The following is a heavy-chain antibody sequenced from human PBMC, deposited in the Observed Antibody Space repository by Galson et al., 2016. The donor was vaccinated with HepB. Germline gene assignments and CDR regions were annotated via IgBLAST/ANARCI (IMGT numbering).Heavy chain of an antibody. V-gene: IGHV4-4*02. CDR2: IHHSGRT. D-gene: IGHD2-8*01. CDR1: GVSISSTNW. J-gene: IGHJ4*02. Sequence: SETLSLTCGVLGVSISSTNWWSWVRQRPGKGLEWIGEIHHSGRTNYNPSLKSGVTITVDTSKNQISLQVISVTAADTAVYYCATTNGTAYSYDYWGQGILVAVSA. CDR3: ATTNGTAYSYDY.